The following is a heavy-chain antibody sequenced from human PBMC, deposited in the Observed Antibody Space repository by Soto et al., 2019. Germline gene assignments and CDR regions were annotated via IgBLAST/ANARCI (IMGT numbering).Heavy chain of an antibody. Sequence: EVQLLESGGGLVQPGGSLRLSCAASGFIFSSYAMSWVRQAPGKGLEWVSAISGSGGSTYYADSVKGRFTISRDNSKNTLYLQMNSLRAEDTAVYYCANPYGSGSYNYWGQGTLVTVSS. CDR3: ANPYGSGSYNY. CDR2: ISGSGGST. J-gene: IGHJ4*02. CDR1: GFIFSSYA. V-gene: IGHV3-23*01. D-gene: IGHD3-10*01.